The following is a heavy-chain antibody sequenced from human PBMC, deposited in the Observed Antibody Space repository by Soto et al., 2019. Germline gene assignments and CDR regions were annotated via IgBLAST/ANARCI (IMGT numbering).Heavy chain of an antibody. CDR3: ARGFLEWLSHPYYGMDV. CDR2: IFYSETT. V-gene: IGHV4-31*03. CDR1: GGSISSGDYY. Sequence: QVQLQESGPGLVKPPQTLSLTCTVSGGSISSGDYYWSWIRQHPGKGLEWVGYIFYSETTYHNPSLQSRVTISADTSKNQFSLNLSSVTAADTAVYYCARGFLEWLSHPYYGMDVWGQGTTVTVSS. D-gene: IGHD3-3*01. J-gene: IGHJ6*02.